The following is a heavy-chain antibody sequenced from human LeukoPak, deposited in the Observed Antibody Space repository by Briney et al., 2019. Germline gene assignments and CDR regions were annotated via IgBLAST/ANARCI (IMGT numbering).Heavy chain of an antibody. J-gene: IGHJ5*02. D-gene: IGHD6-13*01. CDR2: ISGSGSGT. CDR1: GFTFSSYA. CDR3: ARGVSIAAGENWFDP. Sequence: PGGSLRLSCAASGFTFSSYAMSWVRQAPGKGLEWVSVISGSGSGTYYADSVKGRFTISRDNSKNTLYLQMNSLRAEDTAVYYCARGVSIAAGENWFDPWGQGTLVTVSS. V-gene: IGHV3-23*01.